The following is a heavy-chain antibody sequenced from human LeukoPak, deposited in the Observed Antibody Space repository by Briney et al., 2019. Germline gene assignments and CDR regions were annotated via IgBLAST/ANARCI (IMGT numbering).Heavy chain of an antibody. D-gene: IGHD4-17*01. J-gene: IGHJ6*02. V-gene: IGHV3-13*01. CDR2: IGTAGDT. Sequence: PGGSLRLSCAASGFTFSSYAMHWVRQATGKGLEWVSAIGTAGDTYYPGSVKGRFTISRENAKNSLYLQMNSLRAEDTAVYYCARDRGDYGDHTGGMDVWGQGTTVTVSS. CDR3: ARDRGDYGDHTGGMDV. CDR1: GFTFSSYA.